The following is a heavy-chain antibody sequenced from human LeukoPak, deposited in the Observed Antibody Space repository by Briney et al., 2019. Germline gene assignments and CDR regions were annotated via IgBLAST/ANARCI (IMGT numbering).Heavy chain of an antibody. J-gene: IGHJ2*01. V-gene: IGHV3-23*01. CDR2: IGGSGDNR. CDR3: ARNSYGDYWFFDL. D-gene: IGHD4-17*01. Sequence: GGSLRLSCAASGFTISDYAVSWGRQAPGKGLQWVSTIGGSGDNRYYEDSVKGRFTISRDNSRNTVYLQVHGLRADDTAVYYCARNSYGDYWFFDLWGRGTLVTVSS. CDR1: GFTISDYA.